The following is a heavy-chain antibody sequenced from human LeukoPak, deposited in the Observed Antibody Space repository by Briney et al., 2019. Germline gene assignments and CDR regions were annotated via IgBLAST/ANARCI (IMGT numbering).Heavy chain of an antibody. V-gene: IGHV1-8*01. CDR3: ARAFPVYDILTVPEPDFDY. J-gene: IGHJ4*02. Sequence: GASVKVSCKASGYTFTSYDINWVRQATGQGLEWMGWMNPNSGNTGYAQKFQGRVTMTRNTSISTAYMELSSLRSEDTAVYYCARAFPVYDILTVPEPDFDYWGQGTLVTVSS. D-gene: IGHD3-9*01. CDR2: MNPNSGNT. CDR1: GYTFTSYD.